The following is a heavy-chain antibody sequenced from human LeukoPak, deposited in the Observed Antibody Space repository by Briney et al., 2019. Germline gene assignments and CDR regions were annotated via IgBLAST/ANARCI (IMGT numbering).Heavy chain of an antibody. V-gene: IGHV1-2*02. Sequence: ASVKVSCKASRYTFTGYYMHWVRPAPGQGVGWMGRINPKSGGTNYAQKVQSRVTMTRYTYISTAYMELSRLRSDDTAVHYCARAMEWEPYYCVYGGQRTLLTLSS. CDR2: INPKSGGT. J-gene: IGHJ4*02. D-gene: IGHD1-26*01. CDR1: RYTFTGYY. CDR3: ARAMEWEPYYCVY.